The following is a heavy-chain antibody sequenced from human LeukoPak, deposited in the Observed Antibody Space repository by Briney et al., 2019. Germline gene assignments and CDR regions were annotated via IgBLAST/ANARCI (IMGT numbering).Heavy chain of an antibody. CDR2: INPNSGGT. D-gene: IGHD3-10*01. V-gene: IGHV1-2*02. J-gene: IGHJ6*03. CDR3: ARVTMVRGVIAYYYMDV. Sequence: ASVKVSCKASGGTFSSYAISWVRQAPGQGLEWMGWINPNSGGTNYAQKFQGRVTMTRDTSISTAYMELSRLRSDDTAVYYCARVTMVRGVIAYYYMDVWGKGTTVTISS. CDR1: GGTFSSYA.